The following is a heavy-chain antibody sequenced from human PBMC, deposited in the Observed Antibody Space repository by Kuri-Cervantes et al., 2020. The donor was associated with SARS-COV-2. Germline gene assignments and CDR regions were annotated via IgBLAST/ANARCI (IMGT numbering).Heavy chain of an antibody. CDR2: IYHSGST. CDR1: GYSISGSYY. D-gene: IGHD6-13*01. Sequence: GSLRLSCSVSGYSISGSYYWGWIRQPPGKGQEWIGSIYHSGSTYYNPYLKSRVTISVDTSKNQFSLKLSSVTAADTAVYYCARDGYRNISRSWYGSYYYYYMDVWGKGTTVTVSS. CDR3: ARDGYRNISRSWYGSYYYYYMDV. V-gene: IGHV4-38-2*02. J-gene: IGHJ6*03.